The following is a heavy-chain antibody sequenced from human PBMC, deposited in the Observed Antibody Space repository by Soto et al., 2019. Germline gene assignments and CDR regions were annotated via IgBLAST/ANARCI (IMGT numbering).Heavy chain of an antibody. D-gene: IGHD2-8*01. CDR2: TYYRSKWYN. V-gene: IGHV6-1*01. CDR3: ARGAGYCTNGVCYSHYYGMDV. CDR1: GDSVSSNSAA. J-gene: IGHJ6*02. Sequence: PSQTLSLTCALSGDSVSSNSAAWNWIRQSPSRGLEWLGRTYYRSKWYNDYAVSVKSRITINPDTSKNQFSLQLNSVTPEDTAVYYCARGAGYCTNGVCYSHYYGMDVWGQGTTVTVSS.